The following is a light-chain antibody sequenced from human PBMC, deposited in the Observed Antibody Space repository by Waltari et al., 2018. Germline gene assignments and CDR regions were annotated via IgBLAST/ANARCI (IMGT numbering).Light chain of an antibody. V-gene: IGLV1-47*01. CDR1: SSNIGSNY. J-gene: IGLJ3*02. CDR2: RDD. Sequence: QSVLTQAPSASETPGQRITISCSGSSSNIGSNYVSWYQHLPGAAPKLLIGRDDHRPSGVPDRLSGSKSGTSASLAISGLRSEDEADYYCASWDDSLSALVFGGGTKLTVL. CDR3: ASWDDSLSALV.